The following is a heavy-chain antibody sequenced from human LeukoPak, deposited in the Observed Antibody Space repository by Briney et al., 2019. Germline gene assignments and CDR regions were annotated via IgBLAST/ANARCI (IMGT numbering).Heavy chain of an antibody. V-gene: IGHV3-30*18. CDR3: AKESETTVVTLGYFDY. CDR2: ISYDGSNK. Sequence: PGGSLRLSCAASGFTFSSYGMHWVRQAPGKGLEWVAVISYDGSNKYYADSVKGRFTISRDNSKNTLYLQMNSLRAEDTAVYYCAKESETTVVTLGYFDYWGQGTLVTVSS. D-gene: IGHD4-23*01. J-gene: IGHJ4*02. CDR1: GFTFSSYG.